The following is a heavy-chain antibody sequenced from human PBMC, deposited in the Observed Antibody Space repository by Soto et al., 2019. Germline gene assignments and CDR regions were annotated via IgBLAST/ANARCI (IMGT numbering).Heavy chain of an antibody. V-gene: IGHV1-69*01. Sequence: QVQLVQSGAEVKKPGSSVKVSCKASGGTFSSYAISWVRQAPGQGLEWMGGIIPIFGTANYAQKFQGRVTITADESTSTAYMELSSLRSEDKAVYYCASPAYCSGGSCYSGYGMDVWGQGTTVTVSS. J-gene: IGHJ6*02. D-gene: IGHD2-15*01. CDR2: IIPIFGTA. CDR1: GGTFSSYA. CDR3: ASPAYCSGGSCYSGYGMDV.